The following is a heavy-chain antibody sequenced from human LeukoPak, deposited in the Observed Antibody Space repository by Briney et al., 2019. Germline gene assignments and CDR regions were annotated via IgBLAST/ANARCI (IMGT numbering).Heavy chain of an antibody. CDR3: ARDRAPYSSSSGQVY. J-gene: IGHJ4*02. D-gene: IGHD6-6*01. CDR2: IYSGGST. Sequence: GGSLRLSCAASGFTVSSNYMSWVRQAPGKGLEWVSVIYSGGSTYHADSVKGRFTISRDNSKNTLYLQMNSLRAEDTAVYYCARDRAPYSSSSGQVYWGQGTLVTVSS. CDR1: GFTVSSNY. V-gene: IGHV3-53*01.